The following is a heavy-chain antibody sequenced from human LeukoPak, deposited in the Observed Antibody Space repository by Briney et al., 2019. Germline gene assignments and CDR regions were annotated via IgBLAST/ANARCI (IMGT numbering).Heavy chain of an antibody. D-gene: IGHD3-22*01. Sequence: GPSLRNSCAASGFNFTSYWMHWVRQAPGKGLDWVSRIKGDGNTNYADSVKGRFTISRDNAKNTVSLQMNSLRAEDTGVYYCARAPSEIGGYYPEYFRHWGQGTLVTVSS. J-gene: IGHJ1*01. CDR3: ARAPSEIGGYYPEYFRH. CDR1: GFNFTSYW. CDR2: IKGDGNT. V-gene: IGHV3-74*01.